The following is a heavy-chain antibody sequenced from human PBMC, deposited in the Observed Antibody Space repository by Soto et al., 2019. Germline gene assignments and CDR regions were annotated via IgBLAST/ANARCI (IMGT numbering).Heavy chain of an antibody. CDR2: ISYDGSNK. V-gene: IGHV3-30-3*01. Sequence: QVQLVESGGGVVQPGRSLRLSCAASGFTFSSYAMHWVRQAPGKGLEWVAVISYDGSNKYYADSVKGRFTISRDNSKNTLYLQMNSLRAEDTAVYYCARDQVRRPGGSSSWQHHREDPAFDIWGQGTMVTVSS. J-gene: IGHJ3*02. CDR3: ARDQVRRPGGSSSWQHHREDPAFDI. CDR1: GFTFSSYA. D-gene: IGHD6-13*01.